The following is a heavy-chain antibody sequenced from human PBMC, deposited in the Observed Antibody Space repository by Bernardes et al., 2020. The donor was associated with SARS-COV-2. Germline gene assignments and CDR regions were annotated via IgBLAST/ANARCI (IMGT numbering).Heavy chain of an antibody. J-gene: IGHJ4*02. V-gene: IGHV3-23*01. D-gene: IGHD3-10*01. Sequence: GSLRLSCAASGFTFTNYAMHWVRQAPGKRLEWVSAISDSGDSTFYSDSVKDRFTISRDNSKNTLYLQMNSLRAEDTAVYYCAKSRFSGSVQRGVIDSWGQGTLVTVSS. CDR2: ISDSGDST. CDR1: GFTFTNYA. CDR3: AKSRFSGSVQRGVIDS.